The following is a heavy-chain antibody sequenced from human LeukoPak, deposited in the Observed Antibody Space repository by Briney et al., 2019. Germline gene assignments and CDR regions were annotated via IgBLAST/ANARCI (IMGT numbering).Heavy chain of an antibody. CDR1: GYTLTELS. Sequence: ASVKVSCKVSGYTLTELSMHWVRQAPGKGLEWMGGFDPEDGETIYAQKFQGGVTMTEDTSTDTAYMELSSLRSEDTALYYCARVMLKYGGNALDYWGQGTLVTVSS. V-gene: IGHV1-24*01. CDR2: FDPEDGET. J-gene: IGHJ4*02. CDR3: ARVMLKYGGNALDY. D-gene: IGHD4-23*01.